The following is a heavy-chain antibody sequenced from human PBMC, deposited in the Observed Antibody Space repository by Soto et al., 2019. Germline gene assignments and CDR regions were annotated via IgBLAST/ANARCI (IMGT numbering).Heavy chain of an antibody. J-gene: IGHJ4*02. CDR1: GFTFSSFA. CDR2: ISSSGGST. Sequence: EVQLSESGGGLVQPGGSLRLSCAASGFTFSSFALNWVRQAPGKGLEWVSAISSSGGSTYYADSVKGRFTISRDNSKKTLYLQMNSLRADDTALYYCAKRAYGDSGPFGYWGQGTLVTVSS. CDR3: AKRAYGDSGPFGY. D-gene: IGHD4-17*01. V-gene: IGHV3-23*01.